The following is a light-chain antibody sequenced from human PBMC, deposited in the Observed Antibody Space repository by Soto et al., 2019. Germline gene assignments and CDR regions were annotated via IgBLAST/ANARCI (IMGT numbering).Light chain of an antibody. CDR3: HQYNNWPPWT. J-gene: IGKJ1*01. CDR1: QSVSSN. V-gene: IGKV3-15*01. Sequence: ESVMTQSQATLSVSPGERVTLSCRASQSVSSNLAWYQQKPGQAPRLLIYGASTRATGIPARFSGSGSGTEFTLTISSLQSEDFAVYYCHQYNNWPPWTFGQGTKVDIK. CDR2: GAS.